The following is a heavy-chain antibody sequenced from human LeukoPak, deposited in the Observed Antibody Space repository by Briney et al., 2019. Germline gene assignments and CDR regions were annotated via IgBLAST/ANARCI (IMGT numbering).Heavy chain of an antibody. J-gene: IGHJ4*02. CDR2: ISYDGSNK. V-gene: IGHV3-30*03. CDR1: GFTFSSYG. D-gene: IGHD3-3*01. CDR3: ARRRSGGFLEWLMDY. Sequence: RPGGSLRLSCAASGFTFSSYGMHWVRQAPSKGLEWVAVISYDGSNKYYADSVKGRFTISRDNSKNTLYLQMNSLRAEDTAVYYCARRRSGGFLEWLMDYWGQGTLVTVSS.